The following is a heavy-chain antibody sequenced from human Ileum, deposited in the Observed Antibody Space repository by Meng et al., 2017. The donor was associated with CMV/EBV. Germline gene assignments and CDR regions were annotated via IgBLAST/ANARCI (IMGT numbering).Heavy chain of an antibody. D-gene: IGHD3-10*01. CDR3: TPQLLWFGEATLGSDP. Sequence: GDSLKISCAASGFTFSNAWMSCVRQAPGKGLEFVGRIKSKTDGETTDYAAPVKGRFTISRDDSKNTMFPQMNSMKTEDTAVNYCTPQLLWFGEATLGSDPWGQGTLVTVSS. CDR2: IKSKTDGETT. J-gene: IGHJ5*02. V-gene: IGHV3-15*01. CDR1: GFTFSNAW.